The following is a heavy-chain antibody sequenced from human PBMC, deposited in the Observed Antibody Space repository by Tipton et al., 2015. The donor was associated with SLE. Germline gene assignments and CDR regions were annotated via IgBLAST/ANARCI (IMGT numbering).Heavy chain of an antibody. Sequence: SLRLSCAASGFTFSSYVMRWVRQTPGKGLEWVAVISYDGSNKYYADSVKGRFTISRDNSKNTLYLQMNSRRAEDTAVYYCAGWVGYCSGGTCFYWGQGTLVSVSS. CDR3: AGWVGYCSGGTCFY. CDR1: GFTFSSYV. J-gene: IGHJ4*02. D-gene: IGHD2-15*01. V-gene: IGHV3-30*04. CDR2: ISYDGSNK.